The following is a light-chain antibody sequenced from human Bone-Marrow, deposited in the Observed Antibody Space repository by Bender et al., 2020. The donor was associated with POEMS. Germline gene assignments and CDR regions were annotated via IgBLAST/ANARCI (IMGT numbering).Light chain of an antibody. J-gene: IGLJ3*02. V-gene: IGLV2-14*02. CDR2: EVT. Sequence: QSALTQPASVSGSPGQSITISCTGTSSDVGTYNLVSWYQQYPGKAPILLIYEVTKRPSGVPDRFSGFKSGNTASLTVSGLQTEDEADYYCSSYAGSYIWVFGGGTKLTVL. CDR3: SSYAGSYIWV. CDR1: SSDVGTYNL.